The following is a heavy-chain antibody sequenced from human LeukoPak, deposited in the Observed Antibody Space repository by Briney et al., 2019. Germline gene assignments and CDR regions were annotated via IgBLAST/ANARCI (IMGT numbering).Heavy chain of an antibody. D-gene: IGHD6-19*01. J-gene: IGHJ6*03. CDR2: INGGGNTT. V-gene: IGHV3-23*01. Sequence: GGSLRLSCAASGFAFSSFAMGWVRQSPGKGLEWLSTINGGGNTTFYSDSVKGRFTISIDNSKNTLYLHMDSLRPDDTATYYCTKELHVAVAVADYYYFYMDVWGRGTAVTVSS. CDR1: GFAFSSFA. CDR3: TKELHVAVAVADYYYFYMDV.